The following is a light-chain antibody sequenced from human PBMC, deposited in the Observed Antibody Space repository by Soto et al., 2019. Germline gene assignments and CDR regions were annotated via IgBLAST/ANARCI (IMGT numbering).Light chain of an antibody. J-gene: IGLJ2*01. CDR2: DVS. CDR1: SSDVGGYNY. V-gene: IGLV2-11*01. Sequence: ALTQPRSVSGSPGQSVTISCTGTSSDVGGYNYVSWYQQHPGKAPKLMIYDVSKRPSGVPDRFSGSKSGNTASLTISGLQAEDEADYYCCSYAGSYIPVVFGGGTQLTVL. CDR3: CSYAGSYIPVV.